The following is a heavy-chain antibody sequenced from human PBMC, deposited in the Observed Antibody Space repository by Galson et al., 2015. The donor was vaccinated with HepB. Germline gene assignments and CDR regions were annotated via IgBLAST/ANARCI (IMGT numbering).Heavy chain of an antibody. Sequence: SLRLSCAASGFTFSSYSMNWVRQAPGKGLEWVSSISSSSSYIYYADSVKGRFTISRDNAKNSLYLQMNSLRAEDTAVYYCARGRGYCSGGSCYSDYWGQGTLVTVSS. CDR2: ISSSSSYI. J-gene: IGHJ4*02. CDR3: ARGRGYCSGGSCYSDY. D-gene: IGHD2-15*01. V-gene: IGHV3-21*01. CDR1: GFTFSSYS.